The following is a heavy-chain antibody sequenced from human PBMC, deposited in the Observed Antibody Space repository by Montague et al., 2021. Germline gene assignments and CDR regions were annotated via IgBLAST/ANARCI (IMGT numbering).Heavy chain of an antibody. V-gene: IGHV4-4*02. CDR3: SVGSESAWELLHH. CDR1: GDSISSKHF. D-gene: IGHD1-26*01. CDR2: IYHGTT. J-gene: IGHJ5*02. Sequence: SETLSLTCTVSGDSISSKHFCSWVRQPLGKGLEWIGEIYHGTTSYSPSLKGRLTVSMDTSKNQFSLKLSSVTAADTAIYYCSVGSESAWELLHHWGQGILVTVSS.